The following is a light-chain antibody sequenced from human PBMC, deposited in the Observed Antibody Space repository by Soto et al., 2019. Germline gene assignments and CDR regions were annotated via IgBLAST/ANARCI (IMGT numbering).Light chain of an antibody. CDR2: GAF. Sequence: EIVMTQSPATLSVSPWQRATLSCRASQIISSDLACYQQKPGQAPRLFIYGAFTRATGIPARISGSGSGTEFTLTISSLQSEDVAVYYCQQYNNWPWTFGQGTKVDIK. CDR3: QQYNNWPWT. V-gene: IGKV3-15*01. CDR1: QIISSD. J-gene: IGKJ1*01.